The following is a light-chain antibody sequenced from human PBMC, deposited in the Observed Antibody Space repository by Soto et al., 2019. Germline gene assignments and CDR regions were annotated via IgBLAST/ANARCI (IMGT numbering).Light chain of an antibody. CDR3: QHCDYLPI. Sequence: ETVMTQSPATLSVSPGERATLSCRASQSVNSNLAWYQQESGQPPRLLVFGASTRATGVPARFSGSGSGTEFTLTISSLQPEDVATYYCQHCDYLPIFGPGTTVDFK. V-gene: IGKV3-15*01. J-gene: IGKJ3*01. CDR2: GAS. CDR1: QSVNSN.